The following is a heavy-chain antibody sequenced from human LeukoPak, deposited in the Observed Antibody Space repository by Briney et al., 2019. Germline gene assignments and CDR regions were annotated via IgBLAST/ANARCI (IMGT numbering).Heavy chain of an antibody. J-gene: IGHJ5*02. Sequence: GAPVKVSCKASGGTFSSYAISWVRQAPGQGLEWMGGIIPIFGTANYAQKFQGRVTITTDESTSTAYMELSSLRSEDTAVYYCARGYSSSSHWFDPWGQGTLVTVSS. CDR1: GGTFSSYA. CDR2: IIPIFGTA. D-gene: IGHD6-6*01. V-gene: IGHV1-69*05. CDR3: ARGYSSSSHWFDP.